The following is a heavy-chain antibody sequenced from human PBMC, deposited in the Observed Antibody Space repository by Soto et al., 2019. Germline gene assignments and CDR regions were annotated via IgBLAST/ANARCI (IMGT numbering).Heavy chain of an antibody. CDR1: GFTFSSYT. J-gene: IGHJ6*02. CDR3: ARVIGGYRTGNYYYYGMDV. Sequence: PGGALRLSCSVSGFTFSSYTMNWIRQTPGKGLEWVSSISRDSDYKHYADSLKGRFTISRDNAQSSLYLQINSLRADDTAVYYCARVIGGYRTGNYYYYGMDVWGQGTTVPVSS. V-gene: IGHV3-21*01. CDR2: ISRDSDYK. D-gene: IGHD1-26*01.